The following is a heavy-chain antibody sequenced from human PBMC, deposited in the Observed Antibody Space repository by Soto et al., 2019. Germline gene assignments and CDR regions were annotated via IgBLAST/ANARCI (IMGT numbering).Heavy chain of an antibody. CDR2: IYYTGAA. Sequence: QVQLQESGPGLVKPSQTLTLTCPVSGGSIDTGGFYWSWARQLPGKGLQWIGYIYYTGAAYYNPALKSRVVISLDTSANQFSLSLTSLTAADTAVYYCASGTFNDISFDSWGQGRLVTVSS. J-gene: IGHJ4*02. CDR1: GGSIDTGGFY. D-gene: IGHD2-21*01. CDR3: ASGTFNDISFDS. V-gene: IGHV4-31*03.